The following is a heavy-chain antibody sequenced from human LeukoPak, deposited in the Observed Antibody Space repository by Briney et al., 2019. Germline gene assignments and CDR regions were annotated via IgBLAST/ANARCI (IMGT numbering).Heavy chain of an antibody. J-gene: IGHJ3*01. D-gene: IGHD3-16*01. V-gene: IGHV3-53*01. CDR3: YGIHLGDAFDL. CDR2: ITSKYVT. Sequence: GGSLRLSCAASGFVVSRNYMAWVRQAPGKKLEWASAITSKYVTYYADSVKGRFVISRDNSKNTMYLQMNGLRAEDTAMYYCYGIHLGDAFDLWGQGTMVTASS. CDR1: GFVVSRNY.